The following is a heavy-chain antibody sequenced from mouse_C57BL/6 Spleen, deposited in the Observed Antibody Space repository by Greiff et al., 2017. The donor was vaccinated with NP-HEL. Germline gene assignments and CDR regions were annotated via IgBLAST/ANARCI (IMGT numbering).Heavy chain of an antibody. V-gene: IGHV1-19*01. CDR2: INPYNGGT. Sequence: DVQLVESGPVLVKPGASVKMSCKASGYTFTDYYMNWVKQSHGKSLEWIGVINPYNGGTSYNQKFKGKATLTVDKSSSTAYMELNSLTSEDSAVYYCARRRFSTGAMDYWGQGTSVTVSS. D-gene: IGHD1-1*01. CDR1: GYTFTDYY. J-gene: IGHJ4*01. CDR3: ARRRFSTGAMDY.